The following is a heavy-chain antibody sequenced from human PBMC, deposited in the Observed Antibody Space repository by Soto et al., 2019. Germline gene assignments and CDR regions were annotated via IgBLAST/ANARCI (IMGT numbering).Heavy chain of an antibody. Sequence: QVQLVQSGAEVKKPGSSVKVSCKASGGTFSNYAITWVRQAPGQGLEWLGRIIPIFGTRAYAQKFQGRGPMTADDSTTTADMEQSSLRSDDTAVYYCAKDGGREGYFGNWFDPWGQGTLVTVSS. D-gene: IGHD2-15*01. V-gene: IGHV1-69*15. J-gene: IGHJ5*02. CDR1: GGTFSNYA. CDR2: IIPIFGTR. CDR3: AKDGGREGYFGNWFDP.